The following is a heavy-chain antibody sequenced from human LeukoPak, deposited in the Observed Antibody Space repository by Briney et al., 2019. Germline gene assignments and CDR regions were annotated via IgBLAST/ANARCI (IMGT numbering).Heavy chain of an antibody. Sequence: SETLSLTCTVSGGSISSYYWSWIRQPPGKGLEWIGYIYYSGSTNYNPSLKSRVTISVDTSRNQFSLKLSSVTAADTAVYYCARVIRIGFGPYYFDYWGQGTLVTVSS. CDR2: IYYSGST. CDR1: GGSISSYY. V-gene: IGHV4-59*01. CDR3: ARVIRIGFGPYYFDY. J-gene: IGHJ4*02. D-gene: IGHD3-10*01.